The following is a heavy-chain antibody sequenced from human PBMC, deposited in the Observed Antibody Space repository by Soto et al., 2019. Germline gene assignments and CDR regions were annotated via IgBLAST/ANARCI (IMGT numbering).Heavy chain of an antibody. CDR2: IYYSGST. CDR3: ARGDFGVVHEDAFDI. CDR1: GGSISSSSYY. V-gene: IGHV4-39*07. D-gene: IGHD3-3*01. Sequence: PSETLSLTCTVSGGSISSSSYYWGWIRQPPGKGLEWIGSIYYSGSTYYNPSLKSRVTISVDTSKNQFSLKLSSVTAADTAVYYCARGDFGVVHEDAFDIWGQGTMVTVSS. J-gene: IGHJ3*02.